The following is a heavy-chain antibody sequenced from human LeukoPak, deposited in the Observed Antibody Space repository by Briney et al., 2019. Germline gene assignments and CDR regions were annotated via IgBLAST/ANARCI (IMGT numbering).Heavy chain of an antibody. CDR3: ARRAAYGSGSYFDF. D-gene: IGHD3-10*01. CDR2: ISYSGST. CDR1: GGSISGGTYY. J-gene: IGHJ4*02. V-gene: IGHV4-39*01. Sequence: SETLSLTCAVSGGSISGGTYYWAWIRQPPGKGLEWIETISYSGSTYYNPSLKSRVTISVDKSKNQFSLRLSSVTAADTAVYYCARRAAYGSGSYFDFWGQGTLVTVSS.